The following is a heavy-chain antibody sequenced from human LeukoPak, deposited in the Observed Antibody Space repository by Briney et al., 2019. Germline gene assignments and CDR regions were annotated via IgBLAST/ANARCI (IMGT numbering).Heavy chain of an antibody. CDR2: ISGSGGST. V-gene: IGHV3-23*01. D-gene: IGHD1-20*01. CDR3: AKDRGVVKYNWNLINWFDP. Sequence: TGGSLRLSCAASGFTFSSYAMSWVRQAPGKGLEWVSAISGSGGSTYYADSAKGRFTISRDNSKNTLYLQMNSLRAEDTAVYYCAKDRGVVKYNWNLINWFDPWGQGTLVTVSS. CDR1: GFTFSSYA. J-gene: IGHJ5*02.